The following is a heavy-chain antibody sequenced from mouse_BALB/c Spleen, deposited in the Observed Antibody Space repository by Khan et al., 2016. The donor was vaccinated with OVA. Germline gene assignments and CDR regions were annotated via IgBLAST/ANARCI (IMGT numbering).Heavy chain of an antibody. J-gene: IGHJ2*01. V-gene: IGHV5-6-5*01. D-gene: IGHD2-14*01. CDR3: AREAYRYDEYYFDY. Sequence: EVELVESGGGSVKPGGSLKLSCVVSGFTFSSYVMSWVRQTPEKRLEWVASISSGGSTYYPDSVKGRFTISRDNVRNIVYLQMSSPRSEDMAMYYCAREAYRYDEYYFDYWGQGTTLTVSS. CDR1: GFTFSSYV. CDR2: ISSGGST.